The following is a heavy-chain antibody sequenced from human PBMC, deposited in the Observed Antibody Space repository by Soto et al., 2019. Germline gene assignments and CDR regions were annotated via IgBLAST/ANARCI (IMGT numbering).Heavy chain of an antibody. CDR2: IYGDGTT. Sequence: GGSLRLSCVASVFSVSNNYMSWVRQAPGKGLEWVSVIYGDGTTYYADSVKGRFTISRDNSRNTVYLQTNSLRAEDTAVYYCARGGGVAVRPHYYYYGMDVWGQGTTVTVSS. CDR3: ARGGGVAVRPHYYYYGMDV. J-gene: IGHJ6*02. V-gene: IGHV3-53*01. D-gene: IGHD3-10*01. CDR1: VFSVSNNY.